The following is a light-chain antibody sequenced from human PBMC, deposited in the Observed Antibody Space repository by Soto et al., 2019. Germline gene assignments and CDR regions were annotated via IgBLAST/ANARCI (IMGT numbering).Light chain of an antibody. V-gene: IGLV2-8*01. CDR3: SSYAGSYV. Sequence: QSALTQPPSASGSPGQSVTISCTGTSSDVGGYNYVSWYKQHPGKAPKLMIYEVSKRPSGVPDRFSGSKSGNTASLTVSGLQAEDEADYYCSSYAGSYVFGTGTKVTVL. CDR1: SSDVGGYNY. CDR2: EVS. J-gene: IGLJ1*01.